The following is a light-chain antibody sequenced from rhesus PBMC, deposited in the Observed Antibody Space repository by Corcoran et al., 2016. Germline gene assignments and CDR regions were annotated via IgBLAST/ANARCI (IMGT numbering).Light chain of an antibody. V-gene: IGKV2-104*02. CDR1: QSLLESEDGNTY. Sequence: DIVMTQTPLSLPVTPGEPASISCRSSQSLLESEDGNTYLDWFLQKPGPFPQLLIYEVSNRASGVPDRFSGCGSDTDFTLTISRVEAEDVGVSYCMQALEFPYSFGQGTKVEIK. CDR2: EVS. J-gene: IGKJ2*01. CDR3: MQALEFPYS.